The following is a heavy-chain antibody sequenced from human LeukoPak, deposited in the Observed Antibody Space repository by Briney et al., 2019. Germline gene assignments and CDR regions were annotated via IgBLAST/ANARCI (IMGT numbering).Heavy chain of an antibody. CDR3: ARESVTTSYYYYYMDV. CDR2: INHNGTT. D-gene: IGHD4-17*01. V-gene: IGHV4-34*01. Sequence: PSETLSLTCAAYGGSFNNSYWTWIRQSPGKGLEWIGEINHNGTTRYNKPLKSRVTISIDTSKNQFSLKLYAVTAADTAVYYCARESVTTSYYYYYMDVWGKGTTVTISS. CDR1: GGSFNNSY. J-gene: IGHJ6*03.